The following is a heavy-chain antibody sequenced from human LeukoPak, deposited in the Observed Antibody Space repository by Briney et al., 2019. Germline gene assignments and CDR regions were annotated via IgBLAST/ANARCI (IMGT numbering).Heavy chain of an antibody. CDR1: GFTFSSYG. V-gene: IGHV3-30*03. J-gene: IGHJ4*02. Sequence: GGSLRLSCAASGFTFSSYGMHWVRQAPGKGLEWVAVISYDGSKKYYADTVKGRLTISRDNSKNTLYLQINSLGAEDTAVYYCARDSSTVTTWFDYWGQGSLVAVSS. CDR3: ARDSSTVTTWFDY. CDR2: ISYDGSKK. D-gene: IGHD4-17*01.